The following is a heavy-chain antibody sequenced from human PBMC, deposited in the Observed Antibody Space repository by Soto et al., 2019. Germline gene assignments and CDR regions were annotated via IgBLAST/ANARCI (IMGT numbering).Heavy chain of an antibody. D-gene: IGHD6-6*01. CDR1: GFAFSNYA. J-gene: IGHJ4*02. CDR3: AKDRTVAARNFDY. CDR2: ISTSIDAT. V-gene: IGHV3-23*01. Sequence: PGGSLRLSCPASGFAFSNYAMGLVRPAPGKGLEWVSSISTSIDATYYADSVKGRFTISRDDSKNTLYLQMNSLRAEDSAVYYCAKDRTVAARNFDYWGQGTQVTVSS.